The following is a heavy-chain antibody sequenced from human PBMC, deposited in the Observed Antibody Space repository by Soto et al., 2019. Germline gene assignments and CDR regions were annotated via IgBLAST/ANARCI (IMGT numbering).Heavy chain of an antibody. CDR3: AREYCSGGSCYSGYYYYMDV. CDR2: MNPNSGNT. J-gene: IGHJ6*03. D-gene: IGHD2-15*01. Sequence: QVQLVQSGAEVKKPGASVKVSCKASGYTFTSYDINWVRQATGQGLEWMGWMNPNSGNTGYAQKFQGRVTMTRNTSISTAYMELSSLRCEDTAVYYCAREYCSGGSCYSGYYYYMDVWGKGTTVTVSS. V-gene: IGHV1-8*01. CDR1: GYTFTSYD.